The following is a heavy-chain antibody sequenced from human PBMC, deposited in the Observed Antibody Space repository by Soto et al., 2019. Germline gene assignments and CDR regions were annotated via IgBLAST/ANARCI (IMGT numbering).Heavy chain of an antibody. CDR1: GGPISSYY. CDR3: ARGRNSRTDYCGIGSCAWFDP. D-gene: IGHD2-15*01. Sequence: TLSLTCTVSGGPISSYYWTWIRQPPGKGLEWIGYIHYSGSTDYNPSLKSRVTISLDTSKNQFSLRLSSVTAADTAVYYCARGRNSRTDYCGIGSCAWFDPWGQGTLVTLS. V-gene: IGHV4-59*01. J-gene: IGHJ5*02. CDR2: IHYSGST.